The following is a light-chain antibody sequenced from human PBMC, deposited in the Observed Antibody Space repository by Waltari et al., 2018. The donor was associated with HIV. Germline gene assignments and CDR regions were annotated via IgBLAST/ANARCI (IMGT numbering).Light chain of an antibody. V-gene: IGKV2-28*01. CDR3: MQALETPRT. CDR1: QSLLHSNGYSY. J-gene: IGKJ1*01. Sequence: IVMTQSPLSLPVTAGEAASISCRSSQSLLHSNGYSYLDWYLQKPGQSPQLLIYLGSNRASGVPDRFSGSGSGTDFTLKISRVEAEDVGVYYCMQALETPRTFGQGTKVEIK. CDR2: LGS.